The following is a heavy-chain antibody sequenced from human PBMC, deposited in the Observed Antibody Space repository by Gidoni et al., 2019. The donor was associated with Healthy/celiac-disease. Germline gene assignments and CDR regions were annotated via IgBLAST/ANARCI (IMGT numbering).Heavy chain of an antibody. J-gene: IGHJ3*02. CDR1: GFTFSSYG. CDR2: ISYDGSNK. D-gene: IGHD6-6*01. V-gene: IGHV3-30*18. Sequence: QVQLVESGGGVVQPGRSLRLSCAASGFTFSSYGMHWVRQAPGKGLGWVAVISYDGSNKYYADSVKGRFTISRDNSKNTLYLQMNSLRAEDTAVYYCAKDLYLGIAARPNAFDIWGQGTMVTVSS. CDR3: AKDLYLGIAARPNAFDI.